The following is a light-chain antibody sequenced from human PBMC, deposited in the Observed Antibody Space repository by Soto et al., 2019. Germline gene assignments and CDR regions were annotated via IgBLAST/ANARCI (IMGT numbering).Light chain of an antibody. CDR3: QQYNNWPLT. V-gene: IGKV3-15*01. CDR2: GAS. Sequence: DIVMTQSPAPLSVSPGERATLSCRASQSVSSSLAWYQQKPGQAPRLLIYGASTRATGIPAWFSGSGSGTEFTLTISSLQSEDFAVYYCQQYNNWPLTFGGGTKVDI. CDR1: QSVSSS. J-gene: IGKJ4*01.